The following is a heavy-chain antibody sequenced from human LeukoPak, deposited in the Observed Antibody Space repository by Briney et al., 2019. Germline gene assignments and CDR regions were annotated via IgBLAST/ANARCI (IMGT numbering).Heavy chain of an antibody. V-gene: IGHV4-59*08. Sequence: SETLSLTCTVSGGSISNYYWSWIRQPPGKGLEWIGYIYYRGSTNYNPSLKSRVTISVDTISLDMSKKQFSLKLSSVTAADTAVYFCARHQVYGSGSLYYFDYWGQGTLVTVSS. CDR1: GGSISNYY. CDR2: IYYRGST. D-gene: IGHD3-10*01. J-gene: IGHJ4*02. CDR3: ARHQVYGSGSLYYFDY.